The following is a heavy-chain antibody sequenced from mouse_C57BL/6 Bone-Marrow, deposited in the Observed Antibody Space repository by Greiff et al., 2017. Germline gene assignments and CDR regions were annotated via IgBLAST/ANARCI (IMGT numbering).Heavy chain of an antibody. D-gene: IGHD2-4*01. Sequence: EVHLVESGGGLVQPGGSMKLSCVASGFTFSNYWMNWVRQSPEKGLEWVAQIRLKSDNYATHYAESVKGRFTISRDDSKSSVYLQMNNLRAEDTGIYYCTVDDYDWFAYWGQGTLVTVSA. CDR2: IRLKSDNYAT. CDR3: TVDDYDWFAY. J-gene: IGHJ3*01. CDR1: GFTFSNYW. V-gene: IGHV6-3*01.